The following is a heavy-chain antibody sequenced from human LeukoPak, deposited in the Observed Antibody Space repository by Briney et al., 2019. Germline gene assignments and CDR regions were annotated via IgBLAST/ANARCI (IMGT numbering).Heavy chain of an antibody. V-gene: IGHV4-34*01. J-gene: IGHJ5*02. CDR2: INHSGST. CDR3: ARDRAGIAALTNNWFDP. D-gene: IGHD6-13*01. CDR1: GGSFSGYY. Sequence: KRSETLPLTCAVYGGSFSGYYWSWIRQPPGKGLEWIGEINHSGSTNYNPSLKSRVTISVDTSKNQFSLKLSSVTAADTAVYYCARDRAGIAALTNNWFDPWGQGTLVTVSS.